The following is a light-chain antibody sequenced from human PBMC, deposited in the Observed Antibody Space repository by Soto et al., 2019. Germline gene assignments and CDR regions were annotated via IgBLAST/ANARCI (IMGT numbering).Light chain of an antibody. CDR1: SSDVGGYNF. J-gene: IGLJ1*01. CDR2: EVT. V-gene: IGLV2-8*01. CDR3: SSYAGSNMGV. Sequence: QSVLTQPPSASGSPGQSVTISCTGTSSDVGGYNFVSWYQQQPGKAPKLLIYEVTQRPSGVPDRFSGSKSGNTASLTVSGLQAEDEADYYCSSYAGSNMGVFGTGTQLTVL.